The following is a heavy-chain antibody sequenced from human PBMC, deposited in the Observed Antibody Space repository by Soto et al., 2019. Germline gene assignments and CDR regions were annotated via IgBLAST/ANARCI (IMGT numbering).Heavy chain of an antibody. D-gene: IGHD3-22*01. CDR3: SKDSSGYYGVFDY. CDR1: GFTFSSYA. Sequence: GGSLRLSCAASGFTFSSYAMSWVRQAPGKGLEWVSAISGSGGSAYYADSVKGRFTISRDNSKNTLYLQMNSLRAEDTAVYYCSKDSSGYYGVFDYWGQGTLVTVS. CDR2: ISGSGGSA. J-gene: IGHJ4*02. V-gene: IGHV3-23*01.